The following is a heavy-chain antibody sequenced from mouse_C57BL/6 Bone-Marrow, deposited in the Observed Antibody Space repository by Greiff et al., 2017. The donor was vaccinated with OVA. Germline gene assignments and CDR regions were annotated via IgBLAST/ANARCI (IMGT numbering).Heavy chain of an antibody. V-gene: IGHV1-69*01. Sequence: QVQLQQPGAELVMPGASVKLSCKASGYTFTSYWMHWVKQRPGQGLEWIGEIDPSDSYTNYNQKFKGKSTLTVDKSSSTAYLQLSSLTSEDSAVYYCARGYGISYWWYFDVWGTGTTVTVSS. CDR3: ARGYGISYWWYFDV. CDR2: IDPSDSYT. CDR1: GYTFTSYW. D-gene: IGHD1-1*01. J-gene: IGHJ1*03.